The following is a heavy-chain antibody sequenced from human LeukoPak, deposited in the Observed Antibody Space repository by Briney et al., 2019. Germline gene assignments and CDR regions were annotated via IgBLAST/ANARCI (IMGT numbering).Heavy chain of an antibody. J-gene: IGHJ4*02. Sequence: VTFYCTAPGGTFRTYAISWARQAPGQGLEWMGGLIPIFGIAKYAPKIQGRATTPSDESTSTAYMELSSLRSEATAVYYCARDNYYGSGTQPYFDCWGQGTLVTVSS. CDR3: ARDNYYGSGTQPYFDC. CDR2: LIPIFGIA. CDR1: GGTFRTYA. V-gene: IGHV1-69*13. D-gene: IGHD3-10*01.